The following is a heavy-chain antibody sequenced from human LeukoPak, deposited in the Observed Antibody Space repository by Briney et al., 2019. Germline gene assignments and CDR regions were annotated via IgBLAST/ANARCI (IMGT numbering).Heavy chain of an antibody. CDR1: GFTFSSYE. CDR3: ATTSGYLYGAFDI. V-gene: IGHV3-48*03. CDR2: ISSSGSTK. J-gene: IGHJ3*02. Sequence: PGGSLRLSCAASGFTFSSYEMNWVRQAPGKGLEWVSYISSSGSTKSYADSVKGRFTISSDKSKNTLYLQLNSLRAEDTAVYYCATTSGYLYGAFDIWGQGTMVTVSS. D-gene: IGHD3-22*01.